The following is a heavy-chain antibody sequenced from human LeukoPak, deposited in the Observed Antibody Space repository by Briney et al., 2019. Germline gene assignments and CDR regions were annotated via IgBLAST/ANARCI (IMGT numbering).Heavy chain of an antibody. CDR2: INPNGGVT. CDR3: TRGGLGELFDF. J-gene: IGHJ4*02. V-gene: IGHV1-2*02. CDR1: GYIFFGYY. Sequence: ASVKVSCKTSGYIFFGYYMHWVRQAPGEGLEGMGWINPNGGVTNYAQKFQGRVTLTRDTSSSTGYMEMNSLSSDDTAIYYCTRGGLGELFDFWGQGTLVAVSS. D-gene: IGHD3-10*01.